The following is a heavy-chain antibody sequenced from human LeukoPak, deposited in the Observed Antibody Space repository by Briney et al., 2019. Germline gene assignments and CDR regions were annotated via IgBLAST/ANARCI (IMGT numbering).Heavy chain of an antibody. CDR2: ISGSGGST. J-gene: IGHJ6*02. Sequence: QPGRSLRLSCAASGFNFTNYAMHWVRQAPGKGLEWVSAISGSGGSTFYADSVKGRFTMSRDNSKNTLHLQMNGLRAEDTAVYYCAKDMAYCSGGSCFVSLDVWGQGTTVTVSS. D-gene: IGHD2-15*01. V-gene: IGHV3-23*01. CDR3: AKDMAYCSGGSCFVSLDV. CDR1: GFNFTNYA.